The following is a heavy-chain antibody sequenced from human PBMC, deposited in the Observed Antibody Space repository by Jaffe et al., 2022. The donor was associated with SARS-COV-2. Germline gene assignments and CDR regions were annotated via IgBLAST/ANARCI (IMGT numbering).Heavy chain of an antibody. CDR1: GYTFTSYD. J-gene: IGHJ6*02. CDR2: MNPNSGNT. CDR3: ARGPLDEPLDYYGMDV. V-gene: IGHV1-8*01. D-gene: IGHD1-1*01. Sequence: QVQLVQSGAEVKKPGASVKVSCKASGYTFTSYDINWVRQATGQGLEWMGWMNPNSGNTGYAQKFQGRVTMTRNTSISTAYMELSSLRSEDTAVYYCARGPLDEPLDYYGMDVWGQGTTVTVSS.